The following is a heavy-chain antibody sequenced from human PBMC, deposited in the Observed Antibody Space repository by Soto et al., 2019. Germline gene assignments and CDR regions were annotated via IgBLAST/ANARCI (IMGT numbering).Heavy chain of an antibody. CDR3: ARDYRTGSSVDAFDI. CDR1: GFTFSDYY. CDR2: ISSSSSYT. D-gene: IGHD3-22*01. V-gene: IGHV3-11*06. Sequence: LRLSCAASGFTFSDYYMSWIRQAPGKGLEWVSYISSSSSYTNYADSVKGRFTISRDNAKNSLYLQMNSLRAEDTAVYYCARDYRTGSSVDAFDIWGQGTMVTVSS. J-gene: IGHJ3*02.